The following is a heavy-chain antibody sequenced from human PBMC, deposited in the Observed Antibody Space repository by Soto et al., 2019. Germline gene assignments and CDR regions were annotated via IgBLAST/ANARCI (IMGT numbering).Heavy chain of an antibody. CDR1: GGSISSYY. CDR3: ARDPGPINCSGGSCYPYYYYGMDV. J-gene: IGHJ6*02. Sequence: PSETVSLTCTVSGGSISSYYWSWIRQPPGKGLEWIGYIYYSGSTNYNPSLKSRVTISVDTSKNQFSLKLNSVTAADTAVYYCARDPGPINCSGGSCYPYYYYGMDVWGQGTTVTVSS. CDR2: IYYSGST. D-gene: IGHD2-15*01. V-gene: IGHV4-59*01.